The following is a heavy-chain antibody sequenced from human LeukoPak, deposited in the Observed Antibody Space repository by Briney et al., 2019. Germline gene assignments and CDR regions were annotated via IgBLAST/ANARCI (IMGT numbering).Heavy chain of an antibody. V-gene: IGHV4-59*11. CDR3: ARTQYCTSSTSCYFGYFDY. Sequence: PSETLSLTCTVSGGSISSHYWSWIRQPPGKGLEWIAYIHYSGSTNYNPSLKGRVTISLDTSKNQFSLNLNSVTAADTAVYYCARTQYCTSSTSCYFGYFDYWGQGSLVTVSS. CDR2: IHYSGST. CDR1: GGSISSHY. J-gene: IGHJ4*02. D-gene: IGHD2-2*01.